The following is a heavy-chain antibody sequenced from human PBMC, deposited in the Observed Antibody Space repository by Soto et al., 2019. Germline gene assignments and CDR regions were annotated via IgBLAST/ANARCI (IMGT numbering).Heavy chain of an antibody. D-gene: IGHD5-18*01. V-gene: IGHV4-61*08. Sequence: PSETLSLTDTVSGASINSGGYYWGWIRQRRGKGLEWIGYIYYSGNTNYNPSLKSRVIISVDTSKNLFSLKLTSVTAADTAVYYCARIPVDTSMIYWLDPWGQGILVTVS. J-gene: IGHJ5*02. CDR1: GASINSGGYY. CDR3: ARIPVDTSMIYWLDP. CDR2: IYYSGNT.